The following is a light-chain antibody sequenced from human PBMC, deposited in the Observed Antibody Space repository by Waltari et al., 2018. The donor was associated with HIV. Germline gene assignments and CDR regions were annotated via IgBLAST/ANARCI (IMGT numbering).Light chain of an antibody. J-gene: IGLJ2*01. V-gene: IGLV1-51*01. CDR2: DNN. Sequence: QSVLTQPPSVSAAPGQKVTSSCSGSSSNIGNNYVPWYQQLPGTAPKLLIYDNNKRPSGIPDRFSGSKSGTSATLGITGLQTGDEADYYCGTWDSSLSAGVFGGGTKLTVL. CDR3: GTWDSSLSAGV. CDR1: SSNIGNNY.